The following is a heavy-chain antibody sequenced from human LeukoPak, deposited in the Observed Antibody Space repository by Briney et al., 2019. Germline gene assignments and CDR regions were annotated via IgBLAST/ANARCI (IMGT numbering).Heavy chain of an antibody. D-gene: IGHD3-22*01. CDR3: ARGRWAYYYDSSGYKN. CDR1: GYTFTSYD. CDR2: MNPNSGNT. J-gene: IGHJ4*02. V-gene: IGHV1-8*01. Sequence: ASVKVSCKASGYTFTSYDINWVRQATGQGLEWMGWMNPNSGNTGYAQKFQGRVTMTRNTSISTAYMELSSLRSEDTAVYYCARGRWAYYYDSSGYKNWGQGTLVTVSS.